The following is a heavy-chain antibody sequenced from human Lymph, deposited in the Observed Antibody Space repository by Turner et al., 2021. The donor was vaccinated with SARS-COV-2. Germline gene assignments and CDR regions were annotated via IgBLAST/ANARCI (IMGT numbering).Heavy chain of an antibody. V-gene: IGHV3-21*01. J-gene: IGHJ4*02. Sequence: EVQLVESGGGLVKPGGSLRLSGAASGFTFSTYSMSWVRQAPGKGLEWISSISSSSSYIYYADSVKGRFTISRDDAKNSLYLKMNSLRAEDTAVYYCARDIPTTADYFDYWGQGTLVTVSS. CDR1: GFTFSTYS. CDR3: ARDIPTTADYFDY. D-gene: IGHD4-17*01. CDR2: ISSSSSYI.